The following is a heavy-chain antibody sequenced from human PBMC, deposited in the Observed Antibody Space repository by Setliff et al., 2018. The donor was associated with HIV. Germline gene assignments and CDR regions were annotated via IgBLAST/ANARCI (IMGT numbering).Heavy chain of an antibody. J-gene: IGHJ4*02. CDR3: AKAMGHLPYFFDS. V-gene: IGHV1-46*01. Sequence: ASVKVSCKASGHTFANSYLHWVRQGPGQGLEWMGIMNPNDGGTQYAQNFRGRVSMTRDTSTTTVYMELYSLRSEDTAVYYCAKAMGHLPYFFDSWGQGTLVTVSS. CDR2: MNPNDGGT. CDR1: GHTFANSY.